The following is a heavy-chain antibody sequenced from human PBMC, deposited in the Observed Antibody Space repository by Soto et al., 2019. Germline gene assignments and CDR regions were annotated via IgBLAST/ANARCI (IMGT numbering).Heavy chain of an antibody. CDR2: IYKSATT. V-gene: IGHV4-30-4*01. CDR3: ARGRYCLTGRCFPNWFDS. J-gene: IGHJ5*01. D-gene: IGHD7-27*01. CDR1: GDSISNLDYF. Sequence: SETLSLTCSVSGDSISNLDYFWAWIRQPPGQALEYIGYIYKSATTYYNPSFESRVAISVDTSKSQFSLNVTSVTAADTAVYFCARGRYCLTGRCFPNWFDSWGQGARVTVSS.